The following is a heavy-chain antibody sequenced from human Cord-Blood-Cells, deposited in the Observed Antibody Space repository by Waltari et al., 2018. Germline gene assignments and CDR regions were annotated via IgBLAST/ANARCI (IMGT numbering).Heavy chain of an antibody. J-gene: IGHJ3*02. Sequence: QVQLVQSGAEVKKPGASVKVSCKASGYTFTGYYMHWVRQAPGQGLEWMGWINPNSGGTNYAQKFQGWVTMTRDTSISTAYMELSRLRSDDTVVYYCARDSNSSSWYAFDIWGQGTMVTVSS. V-gene: IGHV1-2*04. D-gene: IGHD6-13*01. CDR3: ARDSNSSSWYAFDI. CDR1: GYTFTGYY. CDR2: INPNSGGT.